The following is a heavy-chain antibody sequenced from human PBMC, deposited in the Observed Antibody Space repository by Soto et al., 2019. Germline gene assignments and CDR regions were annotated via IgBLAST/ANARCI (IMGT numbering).Heavy chain of an antibody. V-gene: IGHV1-69*01. D-gene: IGHD3-9*01. CDR2: IIPIFGTA. CDR1: GGTVSSYA. J-gene: IGHJ6*02. CDR3: ARQSTHYDFLTGFSYYYGMDV. Sequence: SVKVSCKASGGTVSSYAISWVRQAPGQGLEWMGGIIPIFGTANYAQKFQGRVTITADESTSTAYMELSSLRSEDTAMYYCARQSTHYDFLTGFSYYYGMDVWGQGTTVTVSS.